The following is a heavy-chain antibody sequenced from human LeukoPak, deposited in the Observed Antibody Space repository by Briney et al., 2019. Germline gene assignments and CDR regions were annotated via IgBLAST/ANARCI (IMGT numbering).Heavy chain of an antibody. CDR1: GFTFNIYA. V-gene: IGHV3-23*01. D-gene: IGHD5-18*01. CDR2: ITNSGDKT. J-gene: IGHJ4*02. Sequence: GGSLRLSCAASGFTFNIYAISWVRQAPGKGLEWVSTITNSGDKTFYADSVKGRFTISRDNSENTLYLQMNSLRAADTAVYYCAKSGVRYSLDYFDYWGQGTLVTVSS. CDR3: AKSGVRYSLDYFDY.